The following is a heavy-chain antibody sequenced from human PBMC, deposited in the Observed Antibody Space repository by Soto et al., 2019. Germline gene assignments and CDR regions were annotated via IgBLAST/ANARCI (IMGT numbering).Heavy chain of an antibody. V-gene: IGHV4-39*01. Sequence: PSETLSLTCTVSGGSVRSRSDFWGWIRQPPGKGLEWIGTIYYNGSTYYNPSLKSRVTLSVDTSKNQFSLKLTSVTASDTALFYCARQRVIPGTPTNWFDPWGQGTLVTVSS. J-gene: IGHJ5*02. CDR2: IYYNGST. CDR3: ARQRVIPGTPTNWFDP. CDR1: GGSVRSRSDF. D-gene: IGHD2-15*01.